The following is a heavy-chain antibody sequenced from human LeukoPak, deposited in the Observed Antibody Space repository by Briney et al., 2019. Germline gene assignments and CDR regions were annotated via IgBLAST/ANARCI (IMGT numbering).Heavy chain of an antibody. D-gene: IGHD3-22*01. Sequence: SQTLSLTCTVSGGSISSGGHSWSWIRQPPGKGLEWIGYIYHSGSGSTYYNPSLKSRVTISVDTSKNQFSLKLYSVTAGDTAVYYCATYLPESSGYRFEYWGQGTLVTVSP. V-gene: IGHV4-30-2*01. CDR3: ATYLPESSGYRFEY. CDR2: IYHSGSGST. J-gene: IGHJ4*02. CDR1: GGSISSGGHS.